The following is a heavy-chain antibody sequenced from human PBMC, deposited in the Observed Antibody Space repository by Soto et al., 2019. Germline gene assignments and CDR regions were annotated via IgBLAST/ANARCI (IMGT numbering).Heavy chain of an antibody. J-gene: IGHJ4*02. CDR3: ATGVIWIGYFTVDS. CDR2: FIPVYRTL. CDR1: GGSFGKSA. Sequence: SVKVSCKASGGSFGKSAINWVRQTPGQGLGWLGGFIPVYRTLNYAQKFQGRVTITADESTGTAYMTLSSLASDDTAVYYCATGVIWIGYFTVDSWGQGTRVTVSS. D-gene: IGHD3-3*01. V-gene: IGHV1-69*13.